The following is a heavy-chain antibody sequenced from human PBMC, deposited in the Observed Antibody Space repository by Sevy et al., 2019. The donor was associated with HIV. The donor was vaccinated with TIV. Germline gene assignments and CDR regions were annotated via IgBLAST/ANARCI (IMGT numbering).Heavy chain of an antibody. D-gene: IGHD5-18*01. CDR3: AKDGSEGGYSYGRPIDY. V-gene: IGHV3-9*01. CDR1: GFTFDDYA. Sequence: GGSLRLSCAASGFTFDDYAMRWVRQAPGKGLEWVSGISWNSGSIGYADSVKGRFTISRDNAKNSLYLQMNSLRAEDTAMYYCAKDGSEGGYSYGRPIDYWGQGTLVTVSS. CDR2: ISWNSGSI. J-gene: IGHJ4*02.